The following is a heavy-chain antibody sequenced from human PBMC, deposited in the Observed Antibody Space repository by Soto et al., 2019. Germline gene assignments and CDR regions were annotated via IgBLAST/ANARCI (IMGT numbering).Heavy chain of an antibody. CDR2: INHSGST. D-gene: IGHD3-3*01. Sequence: SETLSLTCAVYGGSFSGYYWSWIRQPPGKGLEWIGEINHSGSTNYNPSLKSRVTISVDTSKNQFSLKLSSVTAADTAVYYFAKAGGAIFGGANPRDLAYWGQGTLVPVSS. CDR1: GGSFSGYY. CDR3: AKAGGAIFGGANPRDLAY. J-gene: IGHJ4*02. V-gene: IGHV4-34*01.